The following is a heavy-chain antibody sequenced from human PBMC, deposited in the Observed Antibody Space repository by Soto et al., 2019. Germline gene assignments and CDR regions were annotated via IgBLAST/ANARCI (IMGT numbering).Heavy chain of an antibody. Sequence: EVQLVESGGGLIQPGGSLRLSCAVSGFTVSNNYMSWVRQAPGKGLEGVSVIYSGGYTAYGDSVKGRFTISRDNSKNTLSTQTNSRRRSTTALFYLASPPGGGGYWGQGTLVTVSS. J-gene: IGHJ4*02. CDR2: IYSGGYT. V-gene: IGHV3-53*01. D-gene: IGHD3-10*01. CDR1: GFTVSNNY. CDR3: ASPPGGGGY.